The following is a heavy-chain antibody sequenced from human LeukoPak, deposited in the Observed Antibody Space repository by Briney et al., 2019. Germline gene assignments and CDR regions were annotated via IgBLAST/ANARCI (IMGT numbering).Heavy chain of an antibody. D-gene: IGHD5-18*01. J-gene: IGHJ4*02. CDR1: GFTFSSYS. V-gene: IGHV3-48*02. Sequence: GGSLRLSCAASGFTFSSYSMNWVRQAPGKGLEWVSYISSSGGTIYDADSVRGRFTISRDNAKNSPYLQMNSLRDEDTAVYYCARERGYNYGYSDYWGQGTLVTVSS. CDR2: ISSSGGTI. CDR3: ARERGYNYGYSDY.